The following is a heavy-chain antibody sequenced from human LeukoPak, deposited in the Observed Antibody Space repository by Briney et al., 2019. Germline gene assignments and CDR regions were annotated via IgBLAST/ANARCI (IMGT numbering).Heavy chain of an antibody. D-gene: IGHD5-18*01. CDR3: ARRGYNYGADAFDI. J-gene: IGHJ3*02. CDR1: GYSFPSHW. CDR2: IYPGDSDT. V-gene: IGHV5-51*01. Sequence: GESLKISCKGSGYSFPSHWIGWVRQMPGKGLEWMGIIYPGDSDTRYSPPFQGQVTFSAGKSISTAYLQWSSLKASDTAMYYCARRGYNYGADAFDIWGQGTMVTVSS.